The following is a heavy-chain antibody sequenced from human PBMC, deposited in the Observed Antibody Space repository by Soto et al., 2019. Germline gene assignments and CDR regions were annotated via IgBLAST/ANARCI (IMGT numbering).Heavy chain of an antibody. Sequence: GASVKVSCKASGYTFITFGISWVRQAPGQGLEWMGWITPYNGKTNYAQKVQDRVTMTTDTSTGTAYMELGSLRSDDSAVYYCARDTSHYFDHWGQGTLVTVSS. D-gene: IGHD2-2*01. CDR3: ARDTSHYFDH. J-gene: IGHJ4*02. V-gene: IGHV1-18*01. CDR2: ITPYNGKT. CDR1: GYTFITFG.